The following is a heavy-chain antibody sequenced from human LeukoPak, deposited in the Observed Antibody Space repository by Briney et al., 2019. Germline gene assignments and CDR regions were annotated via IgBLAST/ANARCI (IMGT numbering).Heavy chain of an antibody. CDR3: ARDTITIFGLERGKFDY. CDR2: INHSGST. CDR1: GGSFSGYY. V-gene: IGHV4-34*01. Sequence: SSETLSLTCAVYGGSFSGYYWSWIRQPPGKGLEWIGEINHSGSTNYNPSLKSRVTISVDTSKNQFSLKLSSVTAADTAVYYCARDTITIFGLERGKFDYWGQGTLVTVSS. D-gene: IGHD3-3*01. J-gene: IGHJ4*02.